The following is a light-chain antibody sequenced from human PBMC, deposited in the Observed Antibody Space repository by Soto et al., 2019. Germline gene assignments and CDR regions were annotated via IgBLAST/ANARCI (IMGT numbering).Light chain of an antibody. CDR3: QQYNNYPLP. CDR2: AAS. CDR1: QGVANA. Sequence: DIQLAQFPFSLSASVGDRVTITCRASQGVANALAWFQQQPGKAPRSLIFAASRLQSGVSPRFSGSGFGTDFTLTISGLQPEDFGPYYCQQYNNYPLPFGPGTKVD. V-gene: IGKV1-16*01. J-gene: IGKJ3*01.